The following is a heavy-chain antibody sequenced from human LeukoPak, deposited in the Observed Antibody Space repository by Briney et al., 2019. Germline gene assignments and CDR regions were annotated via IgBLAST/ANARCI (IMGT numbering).Heavy chain of an antibody. CDR3: ARAHYGGNYYYYYYMDV. Sequence: PSETLSLTCTVTGGSISSYYWSWIRQPPGKGLEWIGYIYYSGSTNYNPSLKSRVTISVDTSKNQFSLKLSSVTAADTAVYYCARAHYGGNYYYYYYMDVWGKGTTVTVSS. D-gene: IGHD4-23*01. J-gene: IGHJ6*03. CDR1: GGSISSYY. V-gene: IGHV4-59*01. CDR2: IYYSGST.